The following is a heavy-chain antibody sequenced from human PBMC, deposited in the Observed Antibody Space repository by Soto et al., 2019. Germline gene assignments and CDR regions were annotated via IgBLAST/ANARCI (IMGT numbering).Heavy chain of an antibody. CDR3: AKDLRPYDSSGYNP. D-gene: IGHD3-22*01. CDR1: GGSISSGGYY. J-gene: IGHJ5*02. CDR2: IYDSRST. Sequence: PSETLSLTCTVSGGSISSGGYYWTWIRQHPGKGLEWIGYIYDSRSTNYNPSVKSRVTISVGTSENQFSLRLNSVTAADTAVYYCAKDLRPYDSSGYNPWGQGTLVTVSS. V-gene: IGHV4-31*03.